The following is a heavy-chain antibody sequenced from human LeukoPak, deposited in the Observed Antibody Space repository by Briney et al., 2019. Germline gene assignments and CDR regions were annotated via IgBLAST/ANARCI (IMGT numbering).Heavy chain of an antibody. CDR2: ISWDGGST. Sequence: GGSLRLSCAASGFTFDDYTMHWVRQAPGKGLEWVSLISWDGGSTYYADSVKGRFTISRDNSKNSLYLQMNSLRTEDTALYYCARSIYDYVWGSYRYTGYFDYWGQGTLVTVSS. CDR1: GFTFDDYT. D-gene: IGHD3-16*02. J-gene: IGHJ4*02. V-gene: IGHV3-43*01. CDR3: ARSIYDYVWGSYRYTGYFDY.